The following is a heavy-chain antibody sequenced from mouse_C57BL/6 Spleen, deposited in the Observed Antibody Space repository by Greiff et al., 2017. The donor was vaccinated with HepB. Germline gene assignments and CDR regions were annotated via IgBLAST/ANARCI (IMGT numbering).Heavy chain of an antibody. CDR1: GYTFTSYW. D-gene: IGHD1-1*01. V-gene: IGHV1-55*01. Sequence: QVQLQQSGAELVKPGASVKMSCKASGYTFTSYWITWVKQRPGQGLEWIGDIYPGSGSTNYNEKFKSKATLTVDTSSSTAYMQLSSLTSEDSAVYYCARDGVYYGSSYEAYWGQGTLVTVSA. J-gene: IGHJ3*01. CDR2: IYPGSGST. CDR3: ARDGVYYGSSYEAY.